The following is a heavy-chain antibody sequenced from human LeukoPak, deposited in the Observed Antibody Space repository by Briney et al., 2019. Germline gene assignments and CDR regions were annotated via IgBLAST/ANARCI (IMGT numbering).Heavy chain of an antibody. D-gene: IGHD2-21*01. CDR2: ISSSGSTI. J-gene: IGHJ3*02. CDR3: ARDAVVVIATSGSDDAFDI. V-gene: IGHV3-11*01. CDR1: GFTFSDYY. Sequence: PGGSLRLSCAASGFTFSDYYMSWIRQAPGKGLEWVSYISSSGSTIYYADSVKGRLTISRDNAKNSLYLQMNSLRAEDTAVYYCARDAVVVIATSGSDDAFDIWGQGTMVTVSS.